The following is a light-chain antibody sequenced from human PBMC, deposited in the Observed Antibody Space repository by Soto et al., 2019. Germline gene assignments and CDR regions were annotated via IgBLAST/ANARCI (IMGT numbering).Light chain of an antibody. CDR2: EVS. V-gene: IGLV2-8*01. CDR3: TSYAGTYSVFYV. J-gene: IGLJ1*01. CDR1: SSDVGAYNY. Sequence: QPVLTQPPSASGSPGQSVTISCTGTSSDVGAYNYVSWYQQLPGKAPKLIIYEVSKRPSGVPDRFSGSKSGNTASLTVSGLQAEDEADYYCTSYAGTYSVFYVVGTGTKVTVL.